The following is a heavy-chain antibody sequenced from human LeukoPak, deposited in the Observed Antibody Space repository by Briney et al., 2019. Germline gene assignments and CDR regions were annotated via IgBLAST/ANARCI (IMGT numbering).Heavy chain of an antibody. CDR1: GFTFSSYG. Sequence: GGSLRLSCAASGFTFSSYGMHWVRQAPGKGLEWVAVVSYDGNNKYYADSVKGRFTISRDNSKNTVYLQMNSLRTEDTAVYYCARDRGRNFDYWGQGTLVTVSS. J-gene: IGHJ4*02. D-gene: IGHD3-10*01. CDR2: VSYDGNNK. CDR3: ARDRGRNFDY. V-gene: IGHV3-30*03.